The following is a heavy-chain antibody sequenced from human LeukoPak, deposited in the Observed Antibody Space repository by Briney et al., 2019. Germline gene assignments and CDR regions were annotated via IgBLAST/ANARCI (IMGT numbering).Heavy chain of an antibody. CDR3: AIMHPYYDGNGYWVQ. J-gene: IGHJ4*02. Sequence: GGSLRLSCAASGFTFSSYAMSWVRQAPGKGLEWVSGINTSGGSTAYADSVKGRFTISRDNPRNTLYMQMNSLRAEDTALYYCAIMHPYYDGNGYWVQWGQGTRVTVSS. D-gene: IGHD3-22*01. CDR2: INTSGGST. V-gene: IGHV3-23*01. CDR1: GFTFSSYA.